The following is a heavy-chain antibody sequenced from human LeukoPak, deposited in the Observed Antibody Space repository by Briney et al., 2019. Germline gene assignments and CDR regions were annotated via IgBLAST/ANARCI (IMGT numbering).Heavy chain of an antibody. V-gene: IGHV3-48*01. CDR2: ISSSSSTI. CDR1: GFTFSSYS. CDR3: ARTLIVVVTDVGFDY. J-gene: IGHJ4*02. Sequence: GGSLRLSCAASGFTFSSYSMNWVRQAPGTGLEWVSYISSSSSTIYYADSVKGRFTISGDNAKNSLYLQMNSLRAEDTAVYYCARTLIVVVTDVGFDYWGQGTLVTVSS. D-gene: IGHD3-22*01.